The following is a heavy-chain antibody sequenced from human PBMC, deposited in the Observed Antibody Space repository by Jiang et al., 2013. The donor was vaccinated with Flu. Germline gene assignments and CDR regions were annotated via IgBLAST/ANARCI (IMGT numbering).Heavy chain of an antibody. J-gene: IGHJ5*02. Sequence: GSGLVKPSETLSLTCTVSGGSISSSYWSWIRQPPGKGLEWIGYIDNSGNTNYSPSLKSRVTISIDTSKNQFSLKLSSVTAADTAVYYCARRGDWFDPWGQGTLVTVSS. CDR3: ARRGDWFDP. CDR1: GGSISSSY. V-gene: IGHV4-4*09. CDR2: IDNSGNT.